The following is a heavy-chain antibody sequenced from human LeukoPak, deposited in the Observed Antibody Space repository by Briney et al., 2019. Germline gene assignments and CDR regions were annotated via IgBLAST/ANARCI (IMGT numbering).Heavy chain of an antibody. J-gene: IGHJ4*02. CDR3: ARFTTLVGATTWFFDY. D-gene: IGHD1-26*01. CDR1: GGTFSSYA. Sequence: ASVKVSCKAPGGTFSSYAISWVRQAPGQGLEWMGWINPNSGGTNYAQKFQGRVTMTRDTSISTAYMELSRLRSDDTAVYYCARFTTLVGATTWFFDYWGQGTLVTVSS. V-gene: IGHV1-2*02. CDR2: INPNSGGT.